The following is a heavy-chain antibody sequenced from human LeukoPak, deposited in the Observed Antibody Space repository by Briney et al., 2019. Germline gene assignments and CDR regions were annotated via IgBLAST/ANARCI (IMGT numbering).Heavy chain of an antibody. CDR2: ISGSGGST. V-gene: IGHV3-23*01. CDR1: GFTFSSYG. D-gene: IGHD3-10*01. CDR3: AKDLSWVIPPMVRGVIINPIDY. Sequence: GGTLRLSCAASGFTFSSYGMSWVRQAPGRGLEWVSAISGSGGSTYYADSVKGRFTISRDNSKNTLYLQMNSLRAEDTAVYYCAKDLSWVIPPMVRGVIINPIDYWGQGTLVTVSS. J-gene: IGHJ4*02.